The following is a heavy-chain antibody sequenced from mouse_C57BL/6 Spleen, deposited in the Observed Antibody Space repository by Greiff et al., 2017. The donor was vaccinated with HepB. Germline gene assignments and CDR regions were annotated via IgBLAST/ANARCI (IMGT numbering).Heavy chain of an antibody. CDR3: ARLLRWYFDV. CDR1: GFTFTDYY. J-gene: IGHJ1*03. D-gene: IGHD1-1*01. V-gene: IGHV7-3*01. Sequence: VQLKESGGGLVQPGGSLSLSCAASGFTFTDYYMSWVRQPPGKALEWLGFIRNKANGYTTEYSASVKGRFTISRDNSQSILYLQMNALRAEDSATYYCARLLRWYFDVWGTGTTVTVSS. CDR2: IRNKANGYTT.